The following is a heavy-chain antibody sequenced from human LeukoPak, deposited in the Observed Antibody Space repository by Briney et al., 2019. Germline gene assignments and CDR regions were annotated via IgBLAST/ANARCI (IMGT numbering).Heavy chain of an antibody. CDR1: GYTFITYG. J-gene: IGHJ4*02. D-gene: IGHD2-2*03. Sequence: ASVNVSCRSSGYTFITYGITWVRQAPGQGREWMGWISTYNGNTNYAQKLQGRVTMTTDTSPSTAYMELKRLRSDDTAMYYCARDRMDMGTYVDYWGQGTLVTVCS. CDR2: ISTYNGNT. V-gene: IGHV1-18*01. CDR3: ARDRMDMGTYVDY.